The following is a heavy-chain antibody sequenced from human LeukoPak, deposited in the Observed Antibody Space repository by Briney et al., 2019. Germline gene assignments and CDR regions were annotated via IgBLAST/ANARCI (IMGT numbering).Heavy chain of an antibody. Sequence: GGSLRLSCAASGFTFSSYAMSWVRQAPGKGLEWVSSISSSSSYIYYADSVKGRFTISRDNAKNSLYLQMNSLRAEDTAVYYCARDAAVVGAIGFDYWGQGTLVTVSS. CDR2: ISSSSSYI. CDR1: GFTFSSYA. CDR3: ARDAAVVGAIGFDY. D-gene: IGHD1-26*01. V-gene: IGHV3-21*01. J-gene: IGHJ4*02.